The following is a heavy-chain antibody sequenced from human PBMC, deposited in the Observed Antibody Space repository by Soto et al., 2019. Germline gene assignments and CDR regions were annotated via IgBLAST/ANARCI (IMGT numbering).Heavy chain of an antibody. Sequence: SETLSLTCAVYNGSLSIYSWTWIRQPPGKGLEWIGEINHSGRTTYNPSLKSRVTISVDTSKNQFSLKLTSVTAADTAVYYCARGLMVRGVPLPHYWGLGTLVTVSS. D-gene: IGHD3-10*01. V-gene: IGHV4-34*01. CDR2: INHSGRT. CDR1: NGSLSIYS. CDR3: ARGLMVRGVPLPHY. J-gene: IGHJ4*02.